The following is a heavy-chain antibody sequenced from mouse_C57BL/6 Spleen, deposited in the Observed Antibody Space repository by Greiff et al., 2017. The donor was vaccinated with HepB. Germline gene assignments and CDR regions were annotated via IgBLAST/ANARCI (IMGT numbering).Heavy chain of an antibody. Sequence: EVKVMESGGGLVKPGGSLKLSCAASGFTFSSYAMSWVRQTPEKRLEWVATISDGGSYTYYPDNVKGRFTISRENAKNNLYLQMSHLKSEDTAMYYCARVSSSYDYAMDYWGQGTSVTVSS. CDR1: GFTFSSYA. CDR3: ARVSSSYDYAMDY. D-gene: IGHD1-1*01. J-gene: IGHJ4*01. V-gene: IGHV5-4*03. CDR2: ISDGGSYT.